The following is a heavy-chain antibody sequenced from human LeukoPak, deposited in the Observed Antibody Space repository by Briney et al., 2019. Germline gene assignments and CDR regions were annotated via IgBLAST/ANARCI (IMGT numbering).Heavy chain of an antibody. J-gene: IGHJ4*02. V-gene: IGHV4-30-4*08. D-gene: IGHD3-22*01. CDR2: IYYSGST. CDR1: GGSISSGDYY. CDR3: ARESNYYDSSGYYIPDFDY. Sequence: SETLSLTCTVSGGSISSGDYYWRWIRQPPGTGLEWIGYIYYSGSTYYNPSLKSRVTISVDTSKNQFSLKLSSVTAADTAVYYCARESNYYDSSGYYIPDFDYWGQGTLVTVSS.